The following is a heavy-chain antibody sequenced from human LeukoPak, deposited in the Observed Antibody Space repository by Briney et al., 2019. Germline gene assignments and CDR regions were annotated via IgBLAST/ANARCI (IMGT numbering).Heavy chain of an antibody. CDR2: MNPNSGNT. D-gene: IGHD6-13*01. CDR1: GYTFTSYD. V-gene: IGHV1-8*03. CDR3: ARSLYSSSWINWYFDL. J-gene: IGHJ2*01. Sequence: ASVKVSCKASGYTFTSYDINWVRQATGQGLEWMGWMNPNSGNTGYAQKFQGRVTITRNTSISTAYMELSSLRSEDTAVYYCARSLYSSSWINWYFDLWGRGTLVTVSS.